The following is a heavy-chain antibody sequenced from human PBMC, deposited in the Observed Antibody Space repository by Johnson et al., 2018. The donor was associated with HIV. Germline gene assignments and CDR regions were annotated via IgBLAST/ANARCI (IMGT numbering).Heavy chain of an antibody. J-gene: IGHJ3*02. CDR1: GFTFSSYG. CDR3: ARVQVLADDVFNI. CDR2: ISYDGSNK. D-gene: IGHD3-3*02. V-gene: IGHV3-30*03. Sequence: QMQLVESGGGVVQPGRSLRLSCVASGFTFSSYGMHWVRQAPGKGLEWVAVISYDGSNKYYADSVKGRFTISRDNAKNTLYLQMDSLGAEDTAVYFCARVQVLADDVFNIWGQGTMVTVAS.